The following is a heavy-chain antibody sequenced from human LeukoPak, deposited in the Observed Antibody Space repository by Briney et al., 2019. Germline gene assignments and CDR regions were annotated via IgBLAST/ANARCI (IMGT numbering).Heavy chain of an antibody. CDR3: ARAGYSYGPYYYYMDV. J-gene: IGHJ6*03. V-gene: IGHV1-69*05. CDR1: GGTFSSYA. CDR2: IIPIFGTA. Sequence: ASVKVSCKASGGTFSSYAISWVRQAPGQGLEWMGGIIPIFGTANYAQKFQGGVTITTDESTSTAYMELSSLRSEDTAVYYCARAGYSYGPYYYYMDVWGKGTTVTVSS. D-gene: IGHD5-18*01.